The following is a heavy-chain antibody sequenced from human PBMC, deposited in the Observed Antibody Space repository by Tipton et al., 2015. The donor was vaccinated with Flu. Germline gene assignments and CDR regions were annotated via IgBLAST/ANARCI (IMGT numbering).Heavy chain of an antibody. CDR3: AKDRGPLAFCTSSSCYIDH. J-gene: IGHJ4*02. Sequence: TLSLTCTVSGGSINSRSYYWGWIRQPPGKGLEWIGNIYYSGVTYYSSSLKSRVTISIDKSRNQFSLKLKSVTAADTAVYYCAKDRGPLAFCTSSSCYIDHWGQGALVTVSS. D-gene: IGHD2-2*02. V-gene: IGHV4-39*07. CDR1: GGSINSRSYY. CDR2: IYYSGVT.